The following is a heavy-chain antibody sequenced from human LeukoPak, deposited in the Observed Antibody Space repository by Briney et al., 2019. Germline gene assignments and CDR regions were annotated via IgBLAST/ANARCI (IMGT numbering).Heavy chain of an antibody. CDR1: GYSFTSYW. CDR3: ARSEGWFDP. Sequence: PGESLMIFCKGSGYSFTSYWIGWVRQMHGKGLEGMGIIYPGDSDTTYSPSFQGQDTISADKSISTAYLQLSSLKASDTAMYYCARSEGWFDPWGQGTLVTVSS. J-gene: IGHJ5*02. V-gene: IGHV5-51*03. CDR2: IYPGDSDT.